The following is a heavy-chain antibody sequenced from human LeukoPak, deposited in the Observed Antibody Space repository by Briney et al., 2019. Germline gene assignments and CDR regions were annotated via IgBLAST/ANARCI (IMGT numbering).Heavy chain of an antibody. Sequence: PSETLSLTCAVYGGSFSGYYWSWIRQPPGKGLEWIGEINHSGSTNYNPSLKSRVTISVDTSKNQFSLKLSSVTAADTAVYYCASRPILAYCGGDCYSYWFDPWGQGTLVTVSS. CDR3: ASRPILAYCGGDCYSYWFDP. J-gene: IGHJ5*02. D-gene: IGHD2-21*02. CDR2: INHSGST. V-gene: IGHV4-34*01. CDR1: GGSFSGYY.